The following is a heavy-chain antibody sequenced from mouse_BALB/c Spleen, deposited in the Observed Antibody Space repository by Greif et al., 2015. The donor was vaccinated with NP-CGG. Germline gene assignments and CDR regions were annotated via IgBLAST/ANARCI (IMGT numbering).Heavy chain of an antibody. Sequence: VQLQHSGAELASPGASVTLSCKASGYTFTDHLMNWVKKRPGQGLEWIGRIYPVSGETHYNQKFLVKTSFSVDRSSSRVYRVFNSLTSEDPSVYYWANWDRFADWGQGTLVTGSA. CDR1: GYTFTDHL. D-gene: IGHD4-1*01. J-gene: IGHJ3*01. CDR3: ANWDRFAD. V-gene: IGHV1-11*01. CDR2: IYPVSGET.